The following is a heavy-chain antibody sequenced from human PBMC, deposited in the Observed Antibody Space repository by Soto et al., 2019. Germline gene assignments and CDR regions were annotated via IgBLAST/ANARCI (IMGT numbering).Heavy chain of an antibody. CDR1: GFTFDYYW. V-gene: IGHV3-74*03. CDR3: ARGGVGKFDL. D-gene: IGHD1-26*01. CDR2: IHSDGSAT. J-gene: IGHJ4*02. Sequence: EVQPVESGGGLVQPGGSLRLTCAASGFTFDYYWLHWVRQAPGKGLVWVSRIHSDGSATTYADSVKGRFTISRDNTKNTVYLQMNSLGVEDTAVYFCARGGVGKFDLWGRGTLVTVSS.